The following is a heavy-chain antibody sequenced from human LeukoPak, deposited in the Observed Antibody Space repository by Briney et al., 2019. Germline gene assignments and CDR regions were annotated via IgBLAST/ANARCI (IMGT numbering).Heavy chain of an antibody. V-gene: IGHV4-34*01. CDR3: ARGATYYYGSGSYFTFDY. D-gene: IGHD3-10*01. CDR1: GGSISSYY. CDR2: INTSGST. Sequence: SETLSLTCTVSGGSISSYYWSWIRQPPGKGLEWIGEINTSGSTNYNPSLKSRVTISVDTSKNQFSLKLSSVTAADTAVYYCARGATYYYGSGSYFTFDYWGQGTLVTVSS. J-gene: IGHJ4*02.